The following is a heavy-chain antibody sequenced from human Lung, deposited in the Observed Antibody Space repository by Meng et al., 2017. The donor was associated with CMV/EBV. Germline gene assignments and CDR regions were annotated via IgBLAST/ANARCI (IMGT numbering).Heavy chain of an antibody. CDR1: GFTFSSYW. Sequence: GGSXRLXCSASGFTFSSYWMTWVRQAPGKGLEWVANIKQDGSGKYYVDSVKGRFTISRDNAKNSLYLQMNSLRAEDTAVYYCARISDMTGTTYYFDYWGQGTXVTVSS. CDR2: IKQDGSGK. CDR3: ARISDMTGTTYYFDY. D-gene: IGHD1-20*01. V-gene: IGHV3-7*01. J-gene: IGHJ4*02.